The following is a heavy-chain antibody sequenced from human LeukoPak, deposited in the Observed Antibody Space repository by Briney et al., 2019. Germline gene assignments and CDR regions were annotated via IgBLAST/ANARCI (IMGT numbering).Heavy chain of an antibody. CDR1: GGTFSSYA. J-gene: IGHJ4*02. Sequence: GASVKVSCKASGGTFSSYAISWVRQAPGQGLEWMGRIIPILGIANYAQKFQGRVTITADKSTSTAYMELSSLRSEDTAVYYCACRSTYGDYAFDYWGQGTLVTVSS. D-gene: IGHD4-17*01. CDR3: ACRSTYGDYAFDY. V-gene: IGHV1-69*04. CDR2: IIPILGIA.